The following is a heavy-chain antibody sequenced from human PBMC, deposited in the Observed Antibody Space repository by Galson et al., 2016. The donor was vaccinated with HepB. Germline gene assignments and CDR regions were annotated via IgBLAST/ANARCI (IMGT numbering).Heavy chain of an antibody. CDR1: GFIVSRNY. CDR3: ARNPEVNIILQH. J-gene: IGHJ1*01. CDR2: ISSSSDII. V-gene: IGHV3-48*02. Sequence: SLRLSCAASGFIVSRNYMSWVRQAPGKGLEWISFISSSSDIIHYADSVKGRFTISRDNAKNALYLKMNSLRDEDMAVYYCARNPEVNIILQHWGQGTLVTVSS. D-gene: IGHD2/OR15-2a*01.